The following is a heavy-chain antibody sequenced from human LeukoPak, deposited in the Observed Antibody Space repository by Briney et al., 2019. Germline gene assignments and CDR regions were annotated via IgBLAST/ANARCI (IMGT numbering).Heavy chain of an antibody. J-gene: IGHJ4*01. D-gene: IGHD3-3*02. V-gene: IGHV5-51*01. Sequence: GESLKISCKDVGNTFGTYWVGWVRQMPGKGLEYMGIIFPRTSEVRYGPAFQGQVTISADKSLSTAYLQWSSLKASDTAMYYCASSLHSIPWGYWGQGTLVTVSS. CDR1: GNTFGTYW. CDR2: IFPRTSEV. CDR3: ASSLHSIPWGY.